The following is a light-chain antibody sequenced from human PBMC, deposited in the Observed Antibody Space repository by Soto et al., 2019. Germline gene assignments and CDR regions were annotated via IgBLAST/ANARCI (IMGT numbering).Light chain of an antibody. V-gene: IGKV3-11*01. CDR1: QSVSSY. Sequence: EIVLTQSPATLALSPGERATLSCRASQSVSSYLAWYQQKPGQAPRLLIYDSSNRATGIPARFIGSGSGTGFILTISSLEPEDFAVYYGQQRSDWPRTFGGGTKVEIK. CDR2: DSS. CDR3: QQRSDWPRT. J-gene: IGKJ4*01.